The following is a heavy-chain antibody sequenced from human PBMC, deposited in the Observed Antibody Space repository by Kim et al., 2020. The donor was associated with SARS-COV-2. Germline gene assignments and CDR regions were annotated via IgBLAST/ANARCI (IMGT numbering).Heavy chain of an antibody. CDR2: MSYDGSNK. J-gene: IGHJ4*02. Sequence: GGSLRLSCAASGFAFSTSGMHWVRQAPGKGLEWVAVMSYDGSNKYYADSVKGRFTISRDNSKNTLYLQMNSLRAEDTAVYYCAKGPSGYYALGDYWGQGTLVTVSS. V-gene: IGHV3-30*18. D-gene: IGHD3-22*01. CDR1: GFAFSTSG. CDR3: AKGPSGYYALGDY.